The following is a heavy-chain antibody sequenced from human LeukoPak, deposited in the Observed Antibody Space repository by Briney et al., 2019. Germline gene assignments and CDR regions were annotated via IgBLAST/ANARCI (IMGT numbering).Heavy chain of an antibody. CDR2: ISGSGGST. CDR1: GSTFSSYA. D-gene: IGHD5-18*01. J-gene: IGHJ6*02. CDR3: ARLRYSYGYYYGMDV. Sequence: GGSLRLSCAASGSTFSSYAMSWVRQAPGKGLEWVSAISGSGGSTYYADSVKGRFTISRDNSKNTLYLQMNSLRAEDTAVYYCARLRYSYGYYYGMDVWGQGTTVTVSS. V-gene: IGHV3-23*01.